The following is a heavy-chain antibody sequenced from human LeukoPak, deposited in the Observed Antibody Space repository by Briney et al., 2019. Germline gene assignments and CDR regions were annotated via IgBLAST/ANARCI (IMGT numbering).Heavy chain of an antibody. D-gene: IGHD4-17*01. CDR1: GDSTSSGSSY. Sequence: SETLSLTCSVSGDSTSSGSSYWGWIRQSPGKGLEWIGSIYSSGRTYYNPSLKSRVTISVDTSKNQFSLKLSSVTAADTAVYYCASVDGDAKFRWFDPWGQGTLVTVSS. CDR3: ASVDGDAKFRWFDP. V-gene: IGHV4-39*07. J-gene: IGHJ5*02. CDR2: IYSSGRT.